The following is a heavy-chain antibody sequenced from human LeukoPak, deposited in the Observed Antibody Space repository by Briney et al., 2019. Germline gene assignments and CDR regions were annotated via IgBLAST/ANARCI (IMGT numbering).Heavy chain of an antibody. Sequence: ASVEVSCKVSVYALTELSMHWVRQAPGKGLEWMGGFDPEDGETIYAQKFQGRVTMTEDTSTDTAYMELSSLRSEDTGVYYCATDRHRDSGSSLYFDYWGQGTLVTVSS. CDR1: VYALTELS. D-gene: IGHD1-26*01. V-gene: IGHV1-24*01. CDR3: ATDRHRDSGSSLYFDY. CDR2: FDPEDGET. J-gene: IGHJ4*02.